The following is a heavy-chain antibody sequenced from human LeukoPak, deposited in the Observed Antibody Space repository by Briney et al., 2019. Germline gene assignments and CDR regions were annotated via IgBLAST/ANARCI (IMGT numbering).Heavy chain of an antibody. CDR2: IRSKANSYAT. CDR1: GLTFSGSA. CDR3: TRQVVSGCTGGVCPFDY. Sequence: PGGSLKLSCAASGLTFSGSAMHWVRQASGKGLEWVGRIRSKANSYATAYAASVKGRFTISRDDSKNTAYLQMNSLKTEDTAVYYCTRQVVSGCTGGVCPFDYWGQGTLVTVSS. J-gene: IGHJ4*02. D-gene: IGHD2-8*02. V-gene: IGHV3-73*01.